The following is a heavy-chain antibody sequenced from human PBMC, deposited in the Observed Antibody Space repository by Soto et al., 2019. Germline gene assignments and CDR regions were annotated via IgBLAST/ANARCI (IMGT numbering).Heavy chain of an antibody. Sequence: SETLSLTCTVSGDSISSGDYYWSWIRQHPGKGLEWIGYIYYSGSTYHNPSLKSRVTMSVDTSKNQFSLKLSSVTAADTAVYYCARRYGSSFDCWGQGTLVTVS. J-gene: IGHJ4*02. CDR2: IYYSGST. CDR3: ARRYGSSFDC. V-gene: IGHV4-30-4*01. D-gene: IGHD4-17*01. CDR1: GDSISSGDYY.